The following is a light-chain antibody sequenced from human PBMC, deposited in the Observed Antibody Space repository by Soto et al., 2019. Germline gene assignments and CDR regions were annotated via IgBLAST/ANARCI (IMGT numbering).Light chain of an antibody. Sequence: DVVMTQSPLSLPVTLGQPASISCRSSQSLVSSDGHTYLIWLQQRPGQSPRRIIYTVSNRDSGVPEIFSGSRSGPDFTLKISRVEAEDFGVYYSLPGIHSPFTFGQGPRLEIK. CDR2: TVS. V-gene: IGKV2-30*01. J-gene: IGKJ2*01. CDR1: QSLVSSDGHTY. CDR3: LPGIHSPFT.